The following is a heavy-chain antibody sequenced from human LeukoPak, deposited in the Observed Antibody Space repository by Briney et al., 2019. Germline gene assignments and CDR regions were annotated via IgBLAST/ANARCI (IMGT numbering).Heavy chain of an antibody. CDR3: ARDERYDFWSGYLYYFDY. CDR1: GFTFSSYT. J-gene: IGHJ4*02. CDR2: ISSSSSYI. V-gene: IGHV3-21*01. D-gene: IGHD3-3*01. Sequence: GGSLRLSCVASGFTFSSYTMNWVRQTPGKGLEWVSSISSSSSYIYYADSVKGRFTISRDNAKNSLYLQMNSLRAEDTAVYYCARDERYDFWSGYLYYFDYWGQGTLVTVSS.